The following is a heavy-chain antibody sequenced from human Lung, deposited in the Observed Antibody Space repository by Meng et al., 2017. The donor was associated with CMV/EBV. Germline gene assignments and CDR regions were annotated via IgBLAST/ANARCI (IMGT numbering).Heavy chain of an antibody. J-gene: IGHJ4*02. CDR3: VHNSDFWSGYHACDY. Sequence: QITLKESGPTLVKPTQTLTLTCTFSGFSLTPTGVSVGWVRQPPGKALEWLALIYWDDDKRYSPSLRDRLAITKDTSKNQVVLKMTNMDPVDTATFYCVHNSDFWSGYHACDYWDQGTLVTVSS. CDR1: GFSLTPTGVS. D-gene: IGHD3-3*01. CDR2: IYWDDDK. V-gene: IGHV2-5*02.